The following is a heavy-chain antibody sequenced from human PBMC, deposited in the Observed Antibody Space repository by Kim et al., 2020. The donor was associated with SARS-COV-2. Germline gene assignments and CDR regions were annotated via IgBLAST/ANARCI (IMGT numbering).Heavy chain of an antibody. V-gene: IGHV3-21*01. CDR3: ARGGPGWGMDV. Sequence: IYYADSVKGRFTISRDNAKNSLYLQMNSLRAEDTAVYYCARGGPGWGMDVWGQGTTVTVSS. CDR2: I. J-gene: IGHJ6*02. D-gene: IGHD2-15*01.